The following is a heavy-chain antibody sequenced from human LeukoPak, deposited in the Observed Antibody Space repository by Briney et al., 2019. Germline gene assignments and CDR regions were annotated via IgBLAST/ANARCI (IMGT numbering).Heavy chain of an antibody. CDR1: GFTFTSYS. CDR3: ARDCWDHGSGSYCGIDY. D-gene: IGHD3-10*01. J-gene: IGHJ4*02. V-gene: IGHV3-21*03. CDR2: ISSSSSYI. Sequence: GGSLRLSCAASGFTFTSYSMNWVRQAPGKGLEWVSSISSSSSYIYYADSVKGRFTISRDNAKNSLYLQMNSLRAEDTAVYYCARDCWDHGSGSYCGIDYWGQGTLVTVSS.